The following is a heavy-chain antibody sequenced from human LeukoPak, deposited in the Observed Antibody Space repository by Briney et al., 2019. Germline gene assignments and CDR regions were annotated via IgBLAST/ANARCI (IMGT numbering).Heavy chain of an antibody. D-gene: IGHD3-16*01. CDR3: ARAKYAPIWGTSDYYYYYMDV. J-gene: IGHJ6*03. V-gene: IGHV4-39*07. CDR2: IYHRGSA. CDR1: GGSISSSSYY. Sequence: SETLSLTCTVSGGSISSSSYYWAWVRQPPEKGLEWIGNIYHRGSAYYNPSLKSRVTISVDTAKNQFSLKVISVTAADTAIYYCARAKYAPIWGTSDYYYYYMDVWGKGTTVTISS.